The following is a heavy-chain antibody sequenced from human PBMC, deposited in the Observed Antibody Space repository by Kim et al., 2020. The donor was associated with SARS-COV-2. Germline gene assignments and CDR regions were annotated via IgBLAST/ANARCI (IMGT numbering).Heavy chain of an antibody. J-gene: IGHJ4*02. Sequence: GESLKISCQASGYSFTSFWITWVRQMPGKGLEWMGRIDPTDSYTNYSPSFEGQVTISVDKSITTAYLQWSSLKASDTAMYYCARRGNWNLAYWGQGTPVT. D-gene: IGHD1-7*01. CDR2: IDPTDSYT. CDR3: ARRGNWNLAY. V-gene: IGHV5-10-1*01. CDR1: GYSFTSFW.